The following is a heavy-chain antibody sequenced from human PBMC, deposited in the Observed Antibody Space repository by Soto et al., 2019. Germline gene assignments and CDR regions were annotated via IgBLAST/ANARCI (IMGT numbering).Heavy chain of an antibody. CDR2: MNPNSGNT. V-gene: IGHV1-8*01. Sequence: ASVKVSCKASGYTFTSYDINWVRQATGQGLEWMGWMNPNSGNTGYVQKFRGRVTMTRNTSISKAYMELSSLRSEDTAVYYCARSETRRILCFGELLYAFDIWGQGTMVTVSS. J-gene: IGHJ3*02. D-gene: IGHD3-10*01. CDR3: ARSETRRILCFGELLYAFDI. CDR1: GYTFTSYD.